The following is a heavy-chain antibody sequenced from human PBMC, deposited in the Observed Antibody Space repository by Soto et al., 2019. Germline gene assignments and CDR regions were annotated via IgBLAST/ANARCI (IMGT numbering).Heavy chain of an antibody. CDR2: IHSDGSST. CDR3: ARGDRGAFDL. V-gene: IGHV3-74*01. Sequence: EVQLVESGGGLVRPGGSLRLSCAASGFTFSYYWMHWVRQAPGKGLVWVSRIHSDGSSTTYADFVKGRFIISRDNARNTVDLQMDSVRVEDTAVYYCARGDRGAFDLWGQVTGVTVSS. J-gene: IGHJ3*01. CDR1: GFTFSYYW. D-gene: IGHD1-26*01.